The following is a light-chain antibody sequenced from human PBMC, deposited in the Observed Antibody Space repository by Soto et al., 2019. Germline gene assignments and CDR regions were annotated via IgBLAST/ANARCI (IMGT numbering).Light chain of an antibody. CDR2: DAS. Sequence: DIQMTQSPSTLSASVGDRVTITCRASQSISTWLAWYQQKPGKAPRLLIYDASSLESGVPSRFSGSGSGTEFTLTISSLQPDDFATYYCQHYNSNSPLTFGGGTKVDIK. CDR1: QSISTW. J-gene: IGKJ4*01. CDR3: QHYNSNSPLT. V-gene: IGKV1-5*01.